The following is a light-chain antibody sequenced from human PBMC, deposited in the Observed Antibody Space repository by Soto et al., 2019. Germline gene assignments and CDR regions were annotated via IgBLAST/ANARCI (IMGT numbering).Light chain of an antibody. CDR3: QQYSSDST. CDR1: QNFNTL. V-gene: IGKV1-5*03. CDR2: RAY. Sequence: IQMTQSPSTLSASVGDRVTITCRASQNFNTLLAWYQQKPGKAPRLLIYRAYSLENGVPSRFGGRGSGTQFIFPSSSLQPDDSATYYCQQYSSDSTFGQGTKVDIK. J-gene: IGKJ1*01.